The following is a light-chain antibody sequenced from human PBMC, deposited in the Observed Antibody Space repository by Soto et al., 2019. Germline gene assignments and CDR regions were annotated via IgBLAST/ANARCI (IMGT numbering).Light chain of an antibody. CDR3: CSYAGSYTSLVV. V-gene: IGLV2-11*01. CDR2: DVS. J-gene: IGLJ2*01. Sequence: QSALTHPRSVSGSPGQSVTISCTGTSSDVGGYNYVSWYQQHPGKAPKLMIYDVSKRPSGVPDRFSGSKSGNTASLTISGLQAEDEADDYGCSYAGSYTSLVVFGGGTKLTVL. CDR1: SSDVGGYNY.